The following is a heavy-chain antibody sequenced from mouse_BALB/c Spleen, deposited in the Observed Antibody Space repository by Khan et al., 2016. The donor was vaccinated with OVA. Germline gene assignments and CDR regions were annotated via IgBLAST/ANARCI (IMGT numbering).Heavy chain of an antibody. Sequence: VQLKQSGAELARPGASVKLSCKASGYTFIRYWMLWVKQRPGQGLEWIGAIYPGDGDTIYTQTFKGKATLTADKSSSTAYMQLSSLASEVSAVYYCASHDGNYFDYWGQGTTLTVSS. CDR1: GYTFIRYW. D-gene: IGHD2-1*01. V-gene: IGHV1-87*01. CDR2: IYPGDGDT. CDR3: ASHDGNYFDY. J-gene: IGHJ2*01.